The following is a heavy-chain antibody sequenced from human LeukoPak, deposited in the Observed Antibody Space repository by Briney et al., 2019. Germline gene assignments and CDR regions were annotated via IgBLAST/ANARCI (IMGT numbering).Heavy chain of an antibody. CDR2: IYYSGST. V-gene: IGHV4-39*01. CDR3: ARHERDWPITSNAFDI. D-gene: IGHD1-20*01. CDR1: GGSISSSSYY. Sequence: SGPTLVKPSETLSLTCTVSGGSISSSSYYWGWIRQPPGKGLEWIGSIYYSGSTYYNPSLKSRVTISVDTSKNQFSLKLSSVTAADTAVYYCARHERDWPITSNAFDIWGQGTMVTVSS. J-gene: IGHJ3*02.